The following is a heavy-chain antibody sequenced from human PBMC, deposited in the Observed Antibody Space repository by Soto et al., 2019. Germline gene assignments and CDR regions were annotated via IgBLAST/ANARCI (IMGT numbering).Heavy chain of an antibody. CDR3: ARDWLDYDILTGYYLYGMDV. Sequence: PGGSLRLSCVASGFTFSSYWMSWVRQAPGKGLEWVANIKQDGSEKYYVDSVKGRFTISRDNAKNSLYLQMNSLRAEDTAVYYCARDWLDYDILTGYYLYGMDVWGQGTTVTVSS. V-gene: IGHV3-7*01. J-gene: IGHJ6*02. CDR1: GFTFSSYW. CDR2: IKQDGSEK. D-gene: IGHD3-9*01.